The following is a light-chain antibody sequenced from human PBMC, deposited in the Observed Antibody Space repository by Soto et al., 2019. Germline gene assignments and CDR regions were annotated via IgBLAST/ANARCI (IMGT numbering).Light chain of an antibody. Sequence: ALTQPRSVSGSPGQSVTISCTGASGDIGGYNYVSWYQHHPGKAPKLIIFDVNKRPSGVPDRFSGSKSGNTASLTISGLQPEDEADYYCCSYAGSSLVFGGGTKLTVL. CDR3: CSYAGSSLV. J-gene: IGLJ2*01. V-gene: IGLV2-11*01. CDR1: SGDIGGYNY. CDR2: DVN.